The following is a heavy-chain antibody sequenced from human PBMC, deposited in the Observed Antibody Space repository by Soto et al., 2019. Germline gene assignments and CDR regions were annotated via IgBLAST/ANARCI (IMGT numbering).Heavy chain of an antibody. V-gene: IGHV3-30-3*01. CDR2: ISYDGSNK. J-gene: IGHJ6*02. Sequence: GGSLRLSCAASGFTFSSYAMHWVRQAPGKGLEWVAVISYDGSNKYYADSVKGRFTISRDNSKNTLYLQMNSLRAEDTAVYYCARMPMYCVNIRMDVWGQGTTVTVSS. CDR1: GFTFSSYA. CDR3: ARMPMYCVNIRMDV. D-gene: IGHD3-10*02.